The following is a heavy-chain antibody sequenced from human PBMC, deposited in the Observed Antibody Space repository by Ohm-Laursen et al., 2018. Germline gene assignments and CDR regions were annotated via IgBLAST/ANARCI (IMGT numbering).Heavy chain of an antibody. Sequence: SLRLSCAASGFTVSSNYMNWVRQAPGKGLEWVSYISSSGSTIHYADSLKGRFPISRDNAKNSLYLQMNSLRAEDTAVYHCARDPVRGLTDYWGQGTLVTVPS. V-gene: IGHV3-48*03. D-gene: IGHD3-16*01. CDR1: GFTVSSNY. CDR3: ARDPVRGLTDY. CDR2: ISSSGSTI. J-gene: IGHJ4*02.